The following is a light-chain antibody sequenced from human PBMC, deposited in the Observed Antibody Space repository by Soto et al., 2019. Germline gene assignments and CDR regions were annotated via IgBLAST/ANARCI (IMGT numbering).Light chain of an antibody. CDR3: HQYNNWPPYT. V-gene: IGKV3-15*01. CDR1: QSVSNY. CDR2: GAS. Sequence: EIVMTQSPATLSVSPGERATLSCRASQSVSNYLAWYQQKPGQAPRLLIYGASTRATGIPARFSGSGSGTEVTLTTSSLQSADFAVYYCHQYNNWPPYTFGQGTKLEIK. J-gene: IGKJ2*01.